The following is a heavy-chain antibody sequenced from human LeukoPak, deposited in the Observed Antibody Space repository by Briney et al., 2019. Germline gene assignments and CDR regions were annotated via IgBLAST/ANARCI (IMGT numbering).Heavy chain of an antibody. D-gene: IGHD3-22*01. J-gene: IGHJ4*02. V-gene: IGHV3-73*01. Sequence: GGSLRLSCAASGFTFSGSAMHRVRQASGKGLEWVGRIRSKANSYATAYAASVKGRFTISRDDSKNTAYLQMNSLKTEDTAVYYCTTLPGYYYDSSGYYGWGQGTLVTVSS. CDR2: IRSKANSYAT. CDR3: TTLPGYYYDSSGYYG. CDR1: GFTFSGSA.